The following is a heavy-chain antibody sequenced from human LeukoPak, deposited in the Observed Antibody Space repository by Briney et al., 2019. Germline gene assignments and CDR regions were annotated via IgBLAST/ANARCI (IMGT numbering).Heavy chain of an antibody. CDR2: MNPNSGNT. V-gene: IGHV1-8*01. CDR1: GYTFTSYD. J-gene: IGHJ4*02. Sequence: ASVKVSCKASGYTFTSYDINWVRQATGQGPEWMGWMNPNSGNTGYAQKFQGRVTMTRNTSISTAYMELSSLRSEDTAVYYCARVPFVVVVAYPDYWGQGTLVTVSS. CDR3: ARVPFVVVVAYPDY. D-gene: IGHD2-15*01.